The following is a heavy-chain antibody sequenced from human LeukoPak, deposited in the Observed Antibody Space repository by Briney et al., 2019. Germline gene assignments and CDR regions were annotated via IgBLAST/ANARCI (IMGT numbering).Heavy chain of an antibody. CDR2: INPNSGGT. CDR3: ARPQLRYFDWLSQDVYYFDY. D-gene: IGHD3-9*01. Sequence: PLASVKVSCKASGYTFTGYYMHWVRQAPGQGLEWMGWINPNSGGTNFAQKFQGRVTMTRDTSISTAYMELSRLRSDDTAVYYCARPQLRYFDWLSQDVYYFDYWGQGTLITVSS. J-gene: IGHJ4*02. V-gene: IGHV1-2*02. CDR1: GYTFTGYY.